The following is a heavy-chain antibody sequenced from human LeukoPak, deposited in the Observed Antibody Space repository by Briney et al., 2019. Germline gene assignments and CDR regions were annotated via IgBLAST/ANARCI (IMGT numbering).Heavy chain of an antibody. Sequence: GGSLRLSCAASGFIFSNYALMWLRQSPGKGLEWVSAIRGSGGGTFYADSVKGRFTISRDNSKNTLYLQMNGLRAEDTAVYYCARDPNGDYIGAFDMWGRGTLVTAPS. V-gene: IGHV3-23*01. CDR2: IRGSGGGT. CDR3: ARDPNGDYIGAFDM. D-gene: IGHD4-17*01. CDR1: GFIFSNYA. J-gene: IGHJ3*02.